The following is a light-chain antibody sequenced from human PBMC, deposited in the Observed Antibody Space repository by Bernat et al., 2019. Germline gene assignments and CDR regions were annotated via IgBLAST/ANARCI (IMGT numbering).Light chain of an antibody. V-gene: IGKV3-20*01. J-gene: IGKJ3*01. CDR2: GAS. Sequence: EIVLTQSPGTLTLSPGERATLSCRASQSVSNSYLAWYQQKPGQAPRLLIYGASSRATGIPDRFSGSGSGTDFTLTISRLEPEDFEVYYCQHYGSSPFTFGPGTKVDIK. CDR1: QSVSNSY. CDR3: QHYGSSPFT.